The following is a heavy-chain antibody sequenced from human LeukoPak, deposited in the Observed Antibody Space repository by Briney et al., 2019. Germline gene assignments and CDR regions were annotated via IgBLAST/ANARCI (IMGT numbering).Heavy chain of an antibody. J-gene: IGHJ4*02. D-gene: IGHD3-3*01. CDR1: GFTFTGHT. CDR2: IGGRDDRT. Sequence: PGGSLRLSCAASGFTFTGHTMTWLRQAPGKGLEWVSIIGGRDDRTYYADSVKGRFTISRDNSKNILYLQMNSLRAEDTAVYYCAKDPNPFYDFWSGYKWGQGTLVTVPS. CDR3: AKDPNPFYDFWSGYK. V-gene: IGHV3-23*01.